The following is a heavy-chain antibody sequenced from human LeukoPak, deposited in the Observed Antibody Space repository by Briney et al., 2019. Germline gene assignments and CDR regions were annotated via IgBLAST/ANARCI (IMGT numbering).Heavy chain of an antibody. CDR2: INHSGST. D-gene: IGHD2-2*01. CDR3: AGAKLGYCSSTSCPTGYAFDI. Sequence: SETLSLTCAVYGGSFSGYYWSWIRQPPGKGLEWIGEINHSGSTNYNPSLKSRVTISVDTSRNRFSLKLSSVTAADTAVYYCAGAKLGYCSSTSCPTGYAFDIWGQGTMVTVSS. CDR1: GGSFSGYY. V-gene: IGHV4-34*01. J-gene: IGHJ3*02.